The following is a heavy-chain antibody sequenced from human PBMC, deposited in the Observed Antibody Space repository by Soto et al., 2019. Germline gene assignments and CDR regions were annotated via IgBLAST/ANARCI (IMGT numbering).Heavy chain of an antibody. CDR2: INPSGGST. V-gene: IGHV1-46*01. CDR3: ARPPYPGCINAVCYPLDY. D-gene: IGHD2-8*01. Sequence: QVQLVQSGAEVKKPGASVKISCKASGYTFTSYYMHWVRQATGQGLEWMGIINPSGGSTNYAQKLQGRVTMTTDTSTSTVYMALNSLRYEDTAVYYCARPPYPGCINAVCYPLDYWGQGTLVTVSS. CDR1: GYTFTSYY. J-gene: IGHJ4*02.